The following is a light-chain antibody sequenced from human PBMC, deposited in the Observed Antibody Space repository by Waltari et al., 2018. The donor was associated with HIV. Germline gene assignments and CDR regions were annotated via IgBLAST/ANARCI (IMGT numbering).Light chain of an antibody. CDR2: DVN. CDR1: NSALGTYNR. CDR3: SSYTTTTARV. V-gene: IGLV2-18*02. J-gene: IGLJ1*01. Sequence: QSALTQPLAVSGSPGPSVTISCTGTNSALGTYNRVCWYNQTPGTAPKLMIYDVNSRPSGVPDRFSGSKSGNTASLTISGLQAEDEGDYYCSSYTTTTARVFGTGTKVTVL.